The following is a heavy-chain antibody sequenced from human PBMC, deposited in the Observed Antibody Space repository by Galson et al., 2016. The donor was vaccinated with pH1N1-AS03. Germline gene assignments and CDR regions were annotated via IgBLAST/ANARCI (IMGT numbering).Heavy chain of an antibody. D-gene: IGHD3-22*01. CDR2: ISGSGGST. J-gene: IGHJ3*01. CDR1: GFTFSNYA. V-gene: IGHV3-23*01. Sequence: SLRLSCAASGFTFSNYAMTWVRQAPGKGLEWVSPISGSGGSTNSADSVRDRFSISRDNSKNTLSLQMNRLRADDTAVYYCAKKFYYDSSGHHLDVADVWGQGTAVTVSS. CDR3: AKKFYYDSSGHHLDVADV.